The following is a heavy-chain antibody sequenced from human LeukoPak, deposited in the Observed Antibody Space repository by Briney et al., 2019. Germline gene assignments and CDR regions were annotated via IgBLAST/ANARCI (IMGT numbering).Heavy chain of an antibody. CDR1: GFTFSSYG. J-gene: IGHJ4*02. V-gene: IGHV3-33*03. Sequence: AGGSLRLSCAASGFTFSSYGMHWVRQAPGKGLEWVAVIWYDGSNEYYADSVKGRFTISRDNAKNMLYLQMNSLRAEDTAVYYCALVRDYWGQGMLVTVSS. D-gene: IGHD6-6*01. CDR2: IWYDGSNE. CDR3: ALVRDY.